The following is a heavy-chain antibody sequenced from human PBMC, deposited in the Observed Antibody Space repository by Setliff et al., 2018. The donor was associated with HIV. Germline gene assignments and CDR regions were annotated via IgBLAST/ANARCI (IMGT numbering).Heavy chain of an antibody. CDR2: INHSRRT. CDR1: GGSFSGYY. V-gene: IGHV4-34*01. CDR3: VRGLSGGFDS. Sequence: PSETLSLTCAVYGGSFSGYYWTWIRQPPGKGLEWIGEINHSRRTNYHPSLKSRVTIMLDTSKNQFSLNLKSVTAADAAVYYCVRGLSGGFDSWGRGILVTVSS. D-gene: IGHD3-3*01. J-gene: IGHJ4*02.